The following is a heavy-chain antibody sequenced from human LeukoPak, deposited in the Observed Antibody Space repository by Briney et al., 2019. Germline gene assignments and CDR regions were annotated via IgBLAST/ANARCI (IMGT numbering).Heavy chain of an antibody. V-gene: IGHV1-2*02. CDR3: ARSLFKSTVTPDY. D-gene: IGHD4-17*01. J-gene: IGHJ4*02. Sequence: GASVKVSCKASGYTFTGYYMHWVRQAPGQGLEWMGWINPNSGGTNYAQKFQGRVTMTRDTSISTAYMELSRLRSDDTAVYYCARSLFKSTVTPDYWGQGTLVTVSS. CDR1: GYTFTGYY. CDR2: INPNSGGT.